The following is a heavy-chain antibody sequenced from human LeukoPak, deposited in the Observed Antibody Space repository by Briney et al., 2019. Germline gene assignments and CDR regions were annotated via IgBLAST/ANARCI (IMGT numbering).Heavy chain of an antibody. V-gene: IGHV4-61*02. D-gene: IGHD2-21*01. CDR3: ARRVGVALDY. Sequence: SQTLSLTCTASGGSISSGSYYWSWIRQPAGKGLEWIGRFYTSGSTNYNPSLKSRVTISVDTSKNQFSLKLSSVTAADTAVYYCARRVGVALDYWGQGTLVTVSS. CDR1: GGSISSGSYY. CDR2: FYTSGST. J-gene: IGHJ4*02.